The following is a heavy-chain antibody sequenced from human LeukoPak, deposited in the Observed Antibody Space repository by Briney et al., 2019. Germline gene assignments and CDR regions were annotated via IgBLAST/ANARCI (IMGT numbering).Heavy chain of an antibody. CDR2: ISSSFSHI. J-gene: IGHJ4*02. Sequence: PGGSLRLSCAASGFPFSSYSMNWVRQAPGKGLEWVSSISSSFSHIYYADSVKGRFTISRDNAKNSLYLHTNSLRAEDTAVYYCARDLVYCSGASCYQRGFDYWGQGSLVTVSS. D-gene: IGHD2-15*01. CDR1: GFPFSSYS. V-gene: IGHV3-21*01. CDR3: ARDLVYCSGASCYQRGFDY.